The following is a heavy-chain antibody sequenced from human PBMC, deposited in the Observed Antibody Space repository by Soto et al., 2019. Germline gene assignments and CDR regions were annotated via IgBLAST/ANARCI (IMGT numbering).Heavy chain of an antibody. V-gene: IGHV5-10-1*01. CDR1: GYSFTSYW. D-gene: IGHD3-22*01. J-gene: IGHJ4*02. CDR3: ATPRLHSDSSFDY. CDR2: IDPSDSYT. Sequence: PGESLKISCKGSGYSFTSYWISWVRQMPGKGLEWMGRIDPSDSYTNYSPSFQGHVTISADKSISTAYLQWSSLKASDTAMYYCATPRLHSDSSFDYWGQGTLVTVSS.